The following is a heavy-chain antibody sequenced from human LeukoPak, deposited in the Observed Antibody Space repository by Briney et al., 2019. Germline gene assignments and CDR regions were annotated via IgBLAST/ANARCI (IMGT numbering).Heavy chain of an antibody. Sequence: SETLSLTCAVYGGSFSGYYWSWIRQPPGKGLEWIGSIYYSGSTYYNPSLKSRVTISVDTPKNQFSLKLSSVTAADTAVYYCARLNGDIVVVPAANGGLKFYYYYMDVWGKGTTVTISS. D-gene: IGHD2-2*01. CDR2: IYYSGST. CDR1: GGSFSGYY. V-gene: IGHV4-34*01. J-gene: IGHJ6*03. CDR3: ARLNGDIVVVPAANGGLKFYYYYMDV.